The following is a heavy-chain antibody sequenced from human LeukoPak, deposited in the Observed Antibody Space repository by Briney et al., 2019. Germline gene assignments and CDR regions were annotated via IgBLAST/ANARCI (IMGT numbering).Heavy chain of an antibody. CDR1: GYRFTSYW. CDR2: IYPDDSDT. Sequence: GESLKISCKGSGYRFTSYWIGWVRQMPGKGLDWMGIIYPDDSDTRYSPSFQGQVTISADKSINTAYLQWSSLKASDTAMYYCARLRTTVTDYYYYMDVWGKGTTVTVSS. CDR3: ARLRTTVTDYYYYMDV. D-gene: IGHD4-11*01. V-gene: IGHV5-51*01. J-gene: IGHJ6*03.